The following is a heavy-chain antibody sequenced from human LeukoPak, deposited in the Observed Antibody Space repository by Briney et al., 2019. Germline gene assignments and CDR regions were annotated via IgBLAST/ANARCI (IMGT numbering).Heavy chain of an antibody. Sequence: GGSLRLSCAASEFPVSSNYMTWVRQAPGKGLEWVSVIYSGGSTYYADSVKGRFTISRDNAKNSLYLQMNSLRAEDTAVYYRARDHDRYCSGGSCSEFDYWGQGTLVTVSS. V-gene: IGHV3-53*01. J-gene: IGHJ4*02. D-gene: IGHD2-15*01. CDR3: ARDHDRYCSGGSCSEFDY. CDR1: EFPVSSNY. CDR2: IYSGGST.